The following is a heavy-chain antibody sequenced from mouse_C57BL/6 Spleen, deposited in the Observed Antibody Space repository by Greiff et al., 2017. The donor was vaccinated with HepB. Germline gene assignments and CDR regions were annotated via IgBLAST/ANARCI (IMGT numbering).Heavy chain of an antibody. V-gene: IGHV1-59*01. CDR3: AREGREDYSSDY. CDR1: GYTFTSYW. CDR2: IDPSDSYT. D-gene: IGHD2-12*01. J-gene: IGHJ2*01. Sequence: VKLQQPGAELVRPGTSVKLSCKASGYTFTSYWMHWVKQRPGQGLEWIGVIDPSDSYTNYNQKFKGKATLTVDTSSSTAYMQLSSLTSEDSAVYYCAREGREDYSSDYWGQGTTLTVSS.